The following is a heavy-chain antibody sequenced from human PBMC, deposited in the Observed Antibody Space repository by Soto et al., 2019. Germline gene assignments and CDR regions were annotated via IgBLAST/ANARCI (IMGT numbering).Heavy chain of an antibody. D-gene: IGHD4-17*01. CDR2: ISTYKGDT. CDR3: ARANGDYYFDY. J-gene: IGHJ4*02. V-gene: IGHV1-18*01. Sequence: QVQLVQSGAEVKKPGASVKVSCNASGYTFTSYGISWVRQAPGQGLEWMGWISTYKGDTHYAKKLQGRVTLTTDTSTSTAYMELRSLRSDDTAVYYCARANGDYYFDYWGQGTLVTVST. CDR1: GYTFTSYG.